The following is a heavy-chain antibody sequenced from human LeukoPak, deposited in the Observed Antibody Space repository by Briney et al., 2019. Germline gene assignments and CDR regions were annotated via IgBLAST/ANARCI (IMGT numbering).Heavy chain of an antibody. CDR3: ARRGMGDAFDI. Sequence: GEPLKISCQGSGYSFTSYWIGWVRQMPGKGLEWMGIIYPGDSDPRYSPSFQGQVTISADKSISTASLQWSSLKASDTAMYYCARRGMGDAFDIWGQGTMVTVSS. CDR1: GYSFTSYW. CDR2: IYPGDSDP. J-gene: IGHJ3*02. V-gene: IGHV5-51*01. D-gene: IGHD3-16*01.